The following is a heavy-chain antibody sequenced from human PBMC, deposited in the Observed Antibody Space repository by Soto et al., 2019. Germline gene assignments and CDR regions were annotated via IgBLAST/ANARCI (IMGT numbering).Heavy chain of an antibody. D-gene: IGHD2-15*01. J-gene: IGHJ5*02. CDR2: INPNSGGT. CDR3: ARSRNRIYCSGGSCYHFDP. CDR1: GYTFTGYY. V-gene: IGHV1-2*02. Sequence: QVQLVQSGAEVKKPGASVKVSCKASGYTFTGYYMHWVRQAPGQGLEWMGWINPNSGGTNYAQKFQGRVTMTRDTSISTAYMELSRLRCDDTAVYYCARSRNRIYCSGGSCYHFDPWGQGTLVTVSS.